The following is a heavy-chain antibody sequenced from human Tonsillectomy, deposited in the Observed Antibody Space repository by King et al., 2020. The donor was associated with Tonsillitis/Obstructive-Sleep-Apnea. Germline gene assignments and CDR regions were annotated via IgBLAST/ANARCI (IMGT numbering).Heavy chain of an antibody. CDR1: GYMFNIYW. Sequence: LQLVQSGAEVKKPGESLKISCKASGYMFNIYWIGWVRQMPGKGLEWMGIIYPGDSHTRYSLSFQGQVTISADKSIITVYLQWSRLKASDTAMYYCWRLSSGRLADTEYFQHWGQGTLVTVSS. CDR3: WRLSSGRLADTEYFQH. D-gene: IGHD1-26*01. V-gene: IGHV5-51*01. J-gene: IGHJ1*01. CDR2: IYPGDSHT.